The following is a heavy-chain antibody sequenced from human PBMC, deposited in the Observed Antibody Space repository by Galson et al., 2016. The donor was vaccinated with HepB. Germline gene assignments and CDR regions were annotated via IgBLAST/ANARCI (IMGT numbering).Heavy chain of an antibody. Sequence: SLRLSCAASGFLFNDHFMSWIRQAPGKGLEWVSSISSNGRTIYEADSVKGRFTISRHDAKDSLYLQMNNLRVKDTAVYYCARKLFGAGGWFDPWGQGTLVTVSS. V-gene: IGHV3-11*01. D-gene: IGHD3-10*02. CDR2: ISSNGRTI. CDR3: ARKLFGAGGWFDP. CDR1: GFLFNDHF. J-gene: IGHJ5*02.